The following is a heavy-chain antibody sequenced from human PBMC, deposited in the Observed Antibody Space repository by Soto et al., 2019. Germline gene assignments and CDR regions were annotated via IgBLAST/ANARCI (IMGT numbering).Heavy chain of an antibody. CDR3: ARGPFGRGYSGYDYYYYYYMDV. J-gene: IGHJ6*03. V-gene: IGHV4-59*01. D-gene: IGHD5-12*01. CDR2: IYYSGST. Sequence: PETLPLTYTGSGASTSTYCWSLIRPPPGKTLDWIGYIYYSGSTNYNPSLKSRVTISVDTSKNQFSLKLSSVTAADTAVYYCARGPFGRGYSGYDYYYYYYMDVWGKGTTVT. CDR1: GASTSTYC.